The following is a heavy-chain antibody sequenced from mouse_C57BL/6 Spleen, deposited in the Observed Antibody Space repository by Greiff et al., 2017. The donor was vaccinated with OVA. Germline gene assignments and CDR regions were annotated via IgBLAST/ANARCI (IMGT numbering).Heavy chain of an antibody. V-gene: IGHV1-80*01. CDR3: ARRGTAQAYCDY. Sequence: QVQLKESGAELVKPGASVKISCKASGYAFSSYWMNWVKQRPGKGLEWIGQIYPGDGDTNYNGKFKGKATLTADKSSSTAYMQLSSLTSEDSAVYFCARRGTAQAYCDYWGQGTTLTVSS. CDR2: IYPGDGDT. D-gene: IGHD3-2*02. J-gene: IGHJ2*01. CDR1: GYAFSSYW.